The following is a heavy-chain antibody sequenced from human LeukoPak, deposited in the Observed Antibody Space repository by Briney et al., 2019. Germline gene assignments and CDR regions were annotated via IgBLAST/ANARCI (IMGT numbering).Heavy chain of an antibody. Sequence: PGGSLRLSCAASGFTFSTYAMHWVRQAPGKGLEWVAVISYDGSNKYYADSVKGRFTISRDNSKNTLYLQMNSLRAEDTAVYYCAKYRKEMATTEPFDYWGQGTLVTVSS. CDR1: GFTFSTYA. CDR2: ISYDGSNK. V-gene: IGHV3-30*18. D-gene: IGHD5-24*01. J-gene: IGHJ4*02. CDR3: AKYRKEMATTEPFDY.